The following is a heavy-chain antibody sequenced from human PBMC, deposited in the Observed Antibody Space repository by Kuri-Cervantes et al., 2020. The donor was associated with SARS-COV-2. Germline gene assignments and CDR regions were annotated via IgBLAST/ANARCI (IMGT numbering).Heavy chain of an antibody. J-gene: IGHJ4*02. Sequence: GGSLRLSCAASGFTFSSYAMHWVRQAPGKGLEWVAVISYDGSNKYYADSVKGRFTISRDNSKNTLYLQMNSLRAEDTAVYYCARAHNGRAVADFDYWGQGTLVTCAS. V-gene: IGHV3-30-3*01. CDR1: GFTFSSYA. D-gene: IGHD6-19*01. CDR2: ISYDGSNK. CDR3: ARAHNGRAVADFDY.